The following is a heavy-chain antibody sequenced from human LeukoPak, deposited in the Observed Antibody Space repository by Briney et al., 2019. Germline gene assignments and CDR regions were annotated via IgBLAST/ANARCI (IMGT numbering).Heavy chain of an antibody. CDR3: ARVHCSSTSCYSDAFDI. D-gene: IGHD2-2*01. CDR2: ISAYNGNT. V-gene: IGHV1-18*01. J-gene: IGHJ3*02. CDR1: GYTFTSYG. Sequence: GASVKVSCKASGYTFTSYGISWVRQAPGQGLEWMGWISAYNGNTNYAQKLQGRVTMTTDTSTSTAYMELRSLRSEDTAVYYCARVHCSSTSCYSDAFDIWGQGTMVTVSS.